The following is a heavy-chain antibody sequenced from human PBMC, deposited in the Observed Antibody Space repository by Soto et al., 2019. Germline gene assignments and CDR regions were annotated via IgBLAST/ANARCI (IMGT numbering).Heavy chain of an antibody. D-gene: IGHD6-19*01. V-gene: IGHV1-3*01. J-gene: IGHJ4*01. CDR2: INAGNGNT. CDR1: GYIFTSYA. CDR3: ARQGPYSSGWPPKLSLDC. Sequence: GASVKVSCKASGYIFTSYAMHWVRQAPGQRLDWMAWINAGNGNTRYSQKFQGRVTITRDTSASTAYMELSSLRSDDTAVYYCARQGPYSSGWPPKLSLDCWGQGTLVTVSS.